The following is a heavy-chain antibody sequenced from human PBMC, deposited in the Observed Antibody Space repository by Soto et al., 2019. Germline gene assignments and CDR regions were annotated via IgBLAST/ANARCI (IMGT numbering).Heavy chain of an antibody. CDR3: TTVTTVDYYFDY. CDR1: GFTFSGSA. Sequence: EVQLVESGGGLVQPGGSLKLSCAASGFTFSGSAMHWVRQASGKGLEWVGRIRSKANSYTTEYAASVKGRFIISRDDSTNSLYLQMSSLKTEDTAVYYCTTVTTVDYYFDYWGQGTLVTVSS. D-gene: IGHD4-17*01. J-gene: IGHJ4*02. V-gene: IGHV3-73*02. CDR2: IRSKANSYTT.